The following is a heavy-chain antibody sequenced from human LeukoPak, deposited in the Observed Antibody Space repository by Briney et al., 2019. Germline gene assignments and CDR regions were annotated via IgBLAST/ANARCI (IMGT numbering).Heavy chain of an antibody. CDR2: INHSGST. Sequence: SETPSLTCAVYGGSFSGYYWSWIRQPPGKGLEWIGEINHSGSTNYNPSLKSRVTISVDTSKNQFSLKLSSVTAADTAVYYCARGHLDHSTVAGDYYYSMDVWGQGTTVTVSS. J-gene: IGHJ6*02. CDR1: GGSFSGYY. D-gene: IGHD6-19*01. CDR3: ARGHLDHSTVAGDYYYSMDV. V-gene: IGHV4-34*01.